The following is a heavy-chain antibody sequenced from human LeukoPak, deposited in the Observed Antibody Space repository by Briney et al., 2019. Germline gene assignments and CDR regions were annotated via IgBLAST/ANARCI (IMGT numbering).Heavy chain of an antibody. CDR1: GFTFSSYS. V-gene: IGHV3-48*04. J-gene: IGHJ6*02. CDR3: ASFNLLAYYYGMDV. CDR2: ISSSGSTI. D-gene: IGHD3-3*02. Sequence: GGSLRLSCAASGFTFSSYSMNWVRQAPGKGLEWVSYISSSGSTIYYADSVKGRFTISRDNAKNSLYLQMNSLRAEDTAVYYCASFNLLAYYYGMDVWGQGTTVTVSS.